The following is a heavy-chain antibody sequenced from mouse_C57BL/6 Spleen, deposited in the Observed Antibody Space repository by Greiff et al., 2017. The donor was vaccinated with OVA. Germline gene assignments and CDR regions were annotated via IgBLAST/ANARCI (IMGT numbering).Heavy chain of an antibody. CDR1: GFTFSDYG. CDR3: ARAYGSLMDY. Sequence: EVKLVESGGGLVKPGGSLKLSCAASGFTFSDYGMHWVRQAPEKGLEWVAYISSGSSTIYYADTVKGRFTISRDNAKNTLFLQMTSLRSEDTAMYYCARAYGSLMDYWGQGTSVTVSS. D-gene: IGHD1-1*01. V-gene: IGHV5-17*01. J-gene: IGHJ4*01. CDR2: ISSGSSTI.